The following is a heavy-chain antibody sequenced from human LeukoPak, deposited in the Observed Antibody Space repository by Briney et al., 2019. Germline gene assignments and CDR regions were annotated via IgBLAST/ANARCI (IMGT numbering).Heavy chain of an antibody. Sequence: ASVKASCYASQHPDSSSGTRWVPQAPRQRRRWMGWISAHNGNTNYAQKPQTRDTMTTNTSTSTAYMALRSLRSDDTAVYYCAREDGSGSRNWFDPWGQGTLVTVSS. J-gene: IGHJ5*02. CDR2: ISAHNGNT. D-gene: IGHD3-10*01. V-gene: IGHV1-18*01. CDR3: AREDGSGSRNWFDP. CDR1: QHPDSSSG.